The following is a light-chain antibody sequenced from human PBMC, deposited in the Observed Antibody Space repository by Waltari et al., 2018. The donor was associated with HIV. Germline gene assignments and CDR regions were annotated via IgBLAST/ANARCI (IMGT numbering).Light chain of an antibody. Sequence: EVVMTQSPATLSVSPGERATTSCRASQSVSTNLAWYQQKPGQAPRLLIYDASTGVTGLPARFSGSGSGTEFTLTISSLQSEDFALYYCQQYKNWPLYTFGQGTKLEI. V-gene: IGKV3-15*01. J-gene: IGKJ2*01. CDR2: DAS. CDR3: QQYKNWPLYT. CDR1: QSVSTN.